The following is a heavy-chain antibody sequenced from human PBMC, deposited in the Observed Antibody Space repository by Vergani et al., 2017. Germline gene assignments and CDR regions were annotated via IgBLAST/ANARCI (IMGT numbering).Heavy chain of an antibody. CDR1: GFTFSSYS. Sequence: EVQLVESGGGLVQPGGSLRLSCAASGFTFSSYSMNWVRQAPGKGLEWVSYIRSSSSTIYYADSVKGLFTISRDNAKNSPYLQMKSLRAEDTAVYYCARDRDCSSTSCYMDWFDPWGQGTLVTVSS. V-gene: IGHV3-48*04. D-gene: IGHD2-2*02. CDR3: ARDRDCSSTSCYMDWFDP. J-gene: IGHJ5*02. CDR2: IRSSSSTI.